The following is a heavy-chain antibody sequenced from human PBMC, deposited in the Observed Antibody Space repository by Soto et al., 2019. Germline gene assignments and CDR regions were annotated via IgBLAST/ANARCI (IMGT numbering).Heavy chain of an antibody. V-gene: IGHV5-51*01. CDR2: IYPGDSDT. J-gene: IGHJ6*03. Sequence: GESLKISCKGSGYSFTSYWIGWVRQMPGKGLEWMGIIYPGDSDTRYSPSFQGQVTISADKSISTAYLQWSSLKASDTAMYYCARVGTYCSSTSCPLYYYYYYMDVWGKGTTVTVSS. CDR3: ARVGTYCSSTSCPLYYYYYYMDV. CDR1: GYSFTSYW. D-gene: IGHD2-2*01.